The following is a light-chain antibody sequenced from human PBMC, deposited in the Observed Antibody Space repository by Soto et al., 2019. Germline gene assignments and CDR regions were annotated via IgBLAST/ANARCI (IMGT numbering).Light chain of an antibody. CDR1: QSISSW. CDR2: DAS. CDR3: QQYENYWT. V-gene: IGKV1-5*01. Sequence: DIQMTQSPSTLSVSVRDRVTITCRASQSISSWLAWYQHKPGKAPKLLIYDASNLDSGVPSRFSGSGSGTEFSLTISNLQPDDFATYYCQQYENYWTFGQGTKVDIK. J-gene: IGKJ1*01.